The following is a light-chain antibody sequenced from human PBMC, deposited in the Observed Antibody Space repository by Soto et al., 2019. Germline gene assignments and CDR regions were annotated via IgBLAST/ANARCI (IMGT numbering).Light chain of an antibody. CDR1: QSVSSSY. CDR3: QQYGSSHPYT. J-gene: IGKJ2*01. V-gene: IGKV3-20*01. CDR2: GAS. Sequence: EIVLTQSPGTLSLSPGERATLSCRASQSVSSSYLAWYQQKPGQAPRLLIYGASSRATGIPDRFSGSGSGTDFTLTINRLEPEDLAVYYCQQYGSSHPYTFGQRTKLEIK.